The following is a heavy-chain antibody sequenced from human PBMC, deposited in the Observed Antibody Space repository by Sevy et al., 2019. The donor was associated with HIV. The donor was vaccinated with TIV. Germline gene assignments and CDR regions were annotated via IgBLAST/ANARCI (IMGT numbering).Heavy chain of an antibody. CDR2: IRYDGSNK. Sequence: GGSLRLSCAASGFTFSSYGMHWVRQAPGKGLEWVAFIRYDGSNKYYADSVKGRFTISRDNSKNTLYLQMNSLRAEDTAVYYCAKVSPVVPAAMSPYYYYYGMDVWGQGTTVIVSS. CDR1: GFTFSSYG. D-gene: IGHD2-2*01. CDR3: AKVSPVVPAAMSPYYYYYGMDV. V-gene: IGHV3-30*02. J-gene: IGHJ6*02.